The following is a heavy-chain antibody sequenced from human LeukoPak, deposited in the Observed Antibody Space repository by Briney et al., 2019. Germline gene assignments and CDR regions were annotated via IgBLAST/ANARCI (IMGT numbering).Heavy chain of an antibody. J-gene: IGHJ4*02. D-gene: IGHD1-7*01. CDR2: IYTSGST. CDR1: GCSISSYY. Sequence: SETLSLTCTVSGCSISSYYWSWIRQPAGKGLEWIGRIYTSGSTNYNPSLKSRVTISVDTSKNQFSLKLSSVTAADTAVYYCARQVRYNWNYGTLDYWGQGTLVTVSS. CDR3: ARQVRYNWNYGTLDY. V-gene: IGHV4-4*07.